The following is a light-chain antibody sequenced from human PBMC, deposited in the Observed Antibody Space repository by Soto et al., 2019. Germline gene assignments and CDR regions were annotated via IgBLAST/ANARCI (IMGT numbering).Light chain of an antibody. CDR2: GAS. J-gene: IGKJ2*01. CDR1: QSIFNNY. V-gene: IGKV3-20*01. CDR3: QQYGGSPFT. Sequence: EIVLTQSPGTLSLSPRERATLSCRASQSIFNNYLAWYQQKPGQAPRLLVYGASFRATGIPVRFSGSGSGTDFTLAISRLEPQDLAVYYFQQYGGSPFTFRQGTRLEIK.